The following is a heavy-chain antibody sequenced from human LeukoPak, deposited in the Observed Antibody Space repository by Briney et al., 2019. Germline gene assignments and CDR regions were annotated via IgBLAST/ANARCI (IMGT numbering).Heavy chain of an antibody. J-gene: IGHJ6*04. V-gene: IGHV3-9*01. D-gene: IGHD3-10*02. CDR3: AELGITMIGGV. CDR1: GFTFDDYA. CDR2: ISWNSGSI. Sequence: PGGSLRLSCAASGFTFDDYAMHWVRQAPGKVLEWVSGISWNSGSIGYADSVKGRFTISRDNAKNSLYLQMNSLRAEDTALYYCAELGITMIGGVWGKGTTVTISS.